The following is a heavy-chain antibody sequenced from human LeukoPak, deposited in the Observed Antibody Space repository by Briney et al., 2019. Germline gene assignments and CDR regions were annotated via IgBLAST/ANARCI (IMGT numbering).Heavy chain of an antibody. CDR1: GFTFSSYS. J-gene: IGHJ5*02. CDR3: ARRLRMENWFDP. D-gene: IGHD4-17*01. CDR2: ISSSSSYI. Sequence: PGGSLRLSCAASGFTFSSYSMNWVRQAPGKGLEWVSSISSSSSYIYYADSVKGRFTISRDNAKNSLYLQMNSLRAEDTAVYYCARRLRMENWFDPWGQGTLVTVSS. V-gene: IGHV3-21*01.